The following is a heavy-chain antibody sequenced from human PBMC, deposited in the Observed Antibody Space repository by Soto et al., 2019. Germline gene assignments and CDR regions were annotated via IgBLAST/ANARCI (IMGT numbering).Heavy chain of an antibody. D-gene: IGHD2-8*01. V-gene: IGHV3-74*01. CDR1: GLIFSNYK. J-gene: IGHJ4*02. Sequence: VQLVESGGGLVQPGGSLRLSCAASGLIFSNYKMHSVRQAPGKGLVWVSRINTDGSITDYADSVKGRFTVSRDNAKNTMYLQMNSLTADDTAVYYCARDTNGLHYWGQGTLVTVSS. CDR3: ARDTNGLHY. CDR2: INTDGSIT.